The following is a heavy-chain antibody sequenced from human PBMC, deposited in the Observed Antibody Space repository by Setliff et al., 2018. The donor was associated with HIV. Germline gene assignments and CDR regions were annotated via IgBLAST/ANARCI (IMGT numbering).Heavy chain of an antibody. V-gene: IGHV1-69*05. Sequence: SVKVSCKASGGTFSNYGMSWVRQAPGQGLEWMGGIIPISGTANYAQKFQDRVTMTRDTSTSTVYMELSSLRSEDTAVYYCARVRYCSGGSCYGGEYWFDPWGQGTLVTVSS. D-gene: IGHD2-15*01. J-gene: IGHJ5*02. CDR2: IIPISGTA. CDR1: GGTFSNYG. CDR3: ARVRYCSGGSCYGGEYWFDP.